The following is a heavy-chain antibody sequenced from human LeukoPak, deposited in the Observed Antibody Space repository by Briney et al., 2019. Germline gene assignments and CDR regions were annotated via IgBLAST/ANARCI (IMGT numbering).Heavy chain of an antibody. Sequence: GGSLRLFCAASGFTFSSYAMSWVRQAPGKGLEWVSAITDSGGRTYYADSVKGRFTFSRDNSKNTLYLQMNGLRAEDTAVYYCAKDVIRVGASHFDYWGQGTLVTVSS. V-gene: IGHV3-23*01. D-gene: IGHD2/OR15-2a*01. J-gene: IGHJ4*02. CDR2: ITDSGGRT. CDR1: GFTFSSYA. CDR3: AKDVIRVGASHFDY.